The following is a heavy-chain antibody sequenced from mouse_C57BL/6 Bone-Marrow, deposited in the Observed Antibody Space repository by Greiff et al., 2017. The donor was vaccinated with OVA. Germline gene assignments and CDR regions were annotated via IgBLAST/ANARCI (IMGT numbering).Heavy chain of an antibody. D-gene: IGHD1-1*01. CDR1: GYTFTSYW. CDR3: ARNYGSSYNAMDY. Sequence: VQLQQPGAELVRPGTSVKLSCKASGYTFTSYWMHWVKQRPGQGLEWIGVIDPSDSYTNYNQKFKGKATLTVDTSSSTAYMQLSSLTSEDSAVYYCARNYGSSYNAMDYWVKEPQSPSPQ. V-gene: IGHV1-59*01. J-gene: IGHJ4*01. CDR2: IDPSDSYT.